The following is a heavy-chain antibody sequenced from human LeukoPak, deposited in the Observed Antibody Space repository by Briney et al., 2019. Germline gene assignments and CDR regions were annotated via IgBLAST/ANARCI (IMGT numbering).Heavy chain of an antibody. CDR3: ARDSFPYYDDSSGYPNAFDY. V-gene: IGHV3-48*03. J-gene: IGHJ4*02. Sequence: GGSLRLSCAASGFTFSSYEMNWFRQAPGKGLEWGSYISSSGSTIYYADSVKGRFTLSRDNAKTPLYLKMNSRRGEDTAVYYCARDSFPYYDDSSGYPNAFDYWGQGTLVTVSS. CDR1: GFTFSSYE. D-gene: IGHD3-22*01. CDR2: ISSSGSTI.